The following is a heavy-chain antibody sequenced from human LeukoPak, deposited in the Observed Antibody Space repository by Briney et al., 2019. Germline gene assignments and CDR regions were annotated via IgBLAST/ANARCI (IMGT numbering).Heavy chain of an antibody. CDR3: ARESTVTTSTPYYFDY. J-gene: IGHJ4*02. Sequence: PGGSLRLSCTAAGFTFNNYAMSWVRQAPVKGLEWVSVIHSGGDTYYADSVKGRFTISRDNSKNTLYLQMNSLRAEDTAVYYCARESTVTTSTPYYFDYWGQGTLVTVSS. D-gene: IGHD4-17*01. CDR2: IHSGGDT. CDR1: GFTFNNYA. V-gene: IGHV3-66*01.